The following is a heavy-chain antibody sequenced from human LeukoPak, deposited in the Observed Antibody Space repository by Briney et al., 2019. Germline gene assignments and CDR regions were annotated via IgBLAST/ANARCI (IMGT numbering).Heavy chain of an antibody. CDR2: IRSKANSYAT. J-gene: IGHJ5*02. CDR3: TRPDSSGYYYVS. Sequence: GGSLRLSCAASGFTFSGSAMHWVRQASGKGLEWVGRIRSKANSYATAYAASVKGRFTISRDDSKNTAYLQMDSLKTEDTAVYYCTRPDSSGYYYVSWGQGTLVTVSS. CDR1: GFTFSGSA. V-gene: IGHV3-73*01. D-gene: IGHD3-22*01.